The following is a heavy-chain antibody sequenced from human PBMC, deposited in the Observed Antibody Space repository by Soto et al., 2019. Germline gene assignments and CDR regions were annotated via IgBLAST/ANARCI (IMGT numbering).Heavy chain of an antibody. J-gene: IGHJ3*02. CDR3: ARDPGYYDTSGSNEAFDI. V-gene: IGHV3-48*01. Sequence: EVQLVESGGGLVQPGGSLTLSCAASGFTFSTYSMDWVRQPPGKGLEWVSFITSNSRTVLYADSVKGRFTISRDNAKNSLYLQMNSLRVEDTAVYYCARDPGYYDTSGSNEAFDIWGQGIMVTVSS. CDR1: GFTFSTYS. CDR2: ITSNSRTV. D-gene: IGHD3-22*01.